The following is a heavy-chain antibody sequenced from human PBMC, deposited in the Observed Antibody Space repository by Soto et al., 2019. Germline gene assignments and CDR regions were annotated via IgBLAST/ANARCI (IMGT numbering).Heavy chain of an antibody. V-gene: IGHV4-31*03. CDR1: GGSINSGGYS. CDR3: ARGGAGFYPYGMDV. D-gene: IGHD3-3*01. CDR2: IHYSGFA. J-gene: IGHJ6*02. Sequence: QVQLQESGPGLVKPSQTLSLTCTVSGGSINSGGYSWNWIRQHPGKGLEWIGHIHYSGFAYYNPSLKSRVSVSIDTSKNHFALKLSSVTAADTAVYYCARGGAGFYPYGMDVWGQGTTVTASS.